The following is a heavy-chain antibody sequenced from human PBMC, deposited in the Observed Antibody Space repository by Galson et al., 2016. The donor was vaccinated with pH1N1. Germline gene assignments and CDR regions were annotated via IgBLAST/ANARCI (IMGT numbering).Heavy chain of an antibody. J-gene: IGHJ3*02. CDR3: ARSEYYYDSSGYRHDTFDI. Sequence: CAISGDSVSSNSAAWNWIRQSPSRGLEWLGRTCHRSKWYNDYGVSVKSRITINPDTSKHQFSLQLNSVTPEVTAVYYCARSEYYYDSSGYRHDTFDIWGQGTTVTLSS. CDR2: TCHRSKWYN. V-gene: IGHV6-1*01. D-gene: IGHD3-22*01. CDR1: GDSVSSNSAA.